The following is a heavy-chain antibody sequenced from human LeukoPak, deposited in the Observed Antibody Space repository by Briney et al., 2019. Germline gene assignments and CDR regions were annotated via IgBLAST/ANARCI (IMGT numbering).Heavy chain of an antibody. Sequence: GGSLRLSCTVSGFTFGDYAMSWIRQAPGKGLEWVGFIRSKAYGETADYAASVKGRFTISRDDSKAIAYLQMNSLKTEDTAVYHCTRDRGAYNLYDYWGQGTLVTVSS. V-gene: IGHV3-49*03. J-gene: IGHJ4*02. CDR1: GFTFGDYA. D-gene: IGHD1-1*01. CDR2: IRSKAYGETA. CDR3: TRDRGAYNLYDY.